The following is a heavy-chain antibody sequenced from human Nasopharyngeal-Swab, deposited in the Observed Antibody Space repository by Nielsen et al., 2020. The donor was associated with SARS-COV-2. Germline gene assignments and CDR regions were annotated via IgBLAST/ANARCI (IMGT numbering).Heavy chain of an antibody. D-gene: IGHD5-24*01. CDR2: IYPGDSDT. J-gene: IGHJ4*02. Sequence: GRQMPGKGLEWVWIIYPGDSDTRYSPSFQGQVTISADKSISTAYLQWSSLKASDTAMYYCARLLAAGMAYFDYWGQGTLVTVSS. V-gene: IGHV5-51*01. CDR3: ARLLAAGMAYFDY.